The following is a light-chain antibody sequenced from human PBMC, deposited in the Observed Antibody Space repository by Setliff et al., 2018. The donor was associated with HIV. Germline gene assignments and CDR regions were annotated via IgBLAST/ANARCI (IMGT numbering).Light chain of an antibody. CDR1: SSDVGGYDF. CDR3: SSYTSSFTRV. CDR2: DVS. Sequence: PASVSGSPGQSITISCTGTSSDVGGYDFVSWYQQYPGKAPKLMIYDVSKRPSGVSNRFSGSKSGNTASLTISGLQAEDEADYYCSSYTSSFTRVFGTGTKVTVL. V-gene: IGLV2-14*03. J-gene: IGLJ1*01.